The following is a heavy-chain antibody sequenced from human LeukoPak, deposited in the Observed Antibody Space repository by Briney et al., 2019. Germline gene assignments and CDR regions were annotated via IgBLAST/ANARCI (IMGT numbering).Heavy chain of an antibody. D-gene: IGHD3-22*01. J-gene: IGHJ2*01. CDR2: IYYSGST. CDR3: ARDSSGYYWYFDL. V-gene: IGHV4-39*07. Sequence: SETLSLTCTVSGGSISSSSYYWGWIRQPPGKGLEWIGSIYYSGSTYYNPSLKSRVTISVDRSKNQFSLKLRSVTAADTAVYYCARDSSGYYWYFDLWGRGTLVTVSS. CDR1: GGSISSSSYY.